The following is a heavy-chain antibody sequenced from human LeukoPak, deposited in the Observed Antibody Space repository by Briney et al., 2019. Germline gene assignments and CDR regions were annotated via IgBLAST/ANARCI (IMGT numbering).Heavy chain of an antibody. Sequence: ASVKVSCKASGYTFTGYYMHWVRQAPGQGLEWMGWINPNSGGTNYAQKFQGRVTMTRDTSISTAYMELSRPRSDDTAVYYCARKFLGSRGYYFDYWGQGTLVTVSS. CDR1: GYTFTGYY. V-gene: IGHV1-2*02. J-gene: IGHJ4*02. CDR2: INPNSGGT. CDR3: ARKFLGSRGYYFDY. D-gene: IGHD3-10*01.